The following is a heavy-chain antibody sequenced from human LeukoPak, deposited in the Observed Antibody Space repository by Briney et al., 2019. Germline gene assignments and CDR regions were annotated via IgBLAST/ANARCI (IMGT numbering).Heavy chain of an antibody. CDR1: GFTFSDYY. D-gene: IGHD3-3*01. J-gene: IGHJ4*02. V-gene: IGHV3-11*04. CDR3: AREGRRITIFGVVPHYFDY. Sequence: GGSLRLSCAASGFTFSDYYMSWIRQAPGKGLEWVSYISSSGSTIYYADSVKGRFTISRDNAKNSLYLQMNSLRAEDTAVYYCAREGRRITIFGVVPHYFDYWGQGTLVTVSS. CDR2: ISSSGSTI.